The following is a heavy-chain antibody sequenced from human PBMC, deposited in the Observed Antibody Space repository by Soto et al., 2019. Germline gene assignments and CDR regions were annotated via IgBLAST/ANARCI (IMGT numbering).Heavy chain of an antibody. Sequence: EVQLVESGGGLVQPGGSLRLSCAASGFTFSSFWMHWVRQAPGKGLEWVSRASPDGTSTSYADSVKGRFTISRDNAKNTLFMQMNSVRAEDTAVYYCTRHGSGDYFLFDPWGQGTLVTVSS. V-gene: IGHV3-74*01. CDR2: ASPDGTST. D-gene: IGHD4-17*01. CDR1: GFTFSSFW. J-gene: IGHJ5*02. CDR3: TRHGSGDYFLFDP.